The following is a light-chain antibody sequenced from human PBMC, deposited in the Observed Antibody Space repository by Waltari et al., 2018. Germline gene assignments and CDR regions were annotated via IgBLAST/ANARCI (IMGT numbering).Light chain of an antibody. CDR1: QGIYSY. V-gene: IGKV1-9*01. CDR3: QQLYSYPFT. J-gene: IGKJ3*01. Sequence: DIQLTQSPSFLSTSVGTRVTITCRASQGIYSYLAWYQQKPGKAPNLLIYAASTLQTGVPSRFSGSGSVTEFTLTISSLQPEDFATYYCQQLYSYPFTFGPGTKVDIK. CDR2: AAS.